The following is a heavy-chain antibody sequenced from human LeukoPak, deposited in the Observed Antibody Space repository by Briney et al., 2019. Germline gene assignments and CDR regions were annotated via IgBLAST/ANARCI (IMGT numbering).Heavy chain of an antibody. Sequence: GGSLRLSCAASGFTFSSYEMNWVRQAPGKGLEWVSYISSSGSTIYYADSVKGRFTISRDNSKNTLYLQMDILRADDTAIYYCSNLATVTYNLDLWGQGTLVIVSS. V-gene: IGHV3-48*03. D-gene: IGHD4-17*01. CDR2: ISSSGSTI. CDR3: SNLATVTYNLDL. CDR1: GFTFSSYE. J-gene: IGHJ5*02.